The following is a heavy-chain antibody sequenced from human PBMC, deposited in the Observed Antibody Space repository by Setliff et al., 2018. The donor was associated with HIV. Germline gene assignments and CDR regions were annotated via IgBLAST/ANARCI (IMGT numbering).Heavy chain of an antibody. CDR3: ARHRVDTSMLVVKSPGAFDI. V-gene: IGHV5-51*01. Sequence: GESLKISCRGFGYSFGDYWIGWVRQKPGKGLEWMGIIFPADSDTRVSPSFQGQVSISADRSTYAAFLQWTSLKASDTGMYFCARHRVDTSMLVVKSPGAFDIWGQGTKVTVSS. CDR1: GYSFGDYW. CDR2: IFPADSDT. D-gene: IGHD3-22*01. J-gene: IGHJ3*02.